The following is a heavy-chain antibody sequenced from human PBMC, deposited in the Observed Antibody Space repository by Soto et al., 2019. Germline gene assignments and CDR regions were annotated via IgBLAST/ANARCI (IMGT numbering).Heavy chain of an antibody. J-gene: IGHJ4*02. CDR2: INHSGST. V-gene: IGHV4-34*01. Sequence: SETLSLTCAVYGGSFSGYYWSWIRQPPGKGLEWIGEINHSGSTNYNPSLKSRVTISVDTSKNQFSLKLSSVTAADTAVYYCARGPSFIGYCSGGSCYVDYWGQGTLVTVSS. D-gene: IGHD2-15*01. CDR3: ARGPSFIGYCSGGSCYVDY. CDR1: GGSFSGYY.